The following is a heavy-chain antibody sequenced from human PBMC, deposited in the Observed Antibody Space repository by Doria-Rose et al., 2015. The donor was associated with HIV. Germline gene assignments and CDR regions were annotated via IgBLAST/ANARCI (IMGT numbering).Heavy chain of an antibody. CDR3: ARIKSSRWYHKYYFDF. J-gene: IGHJ4*02. D-gene: IGHD6-13*01. CDR2: IFSDDDR. CDR1: GVSLSSPGMG. V-gene: IGHV2-26*01. Sequence: SGPVLVKPTETLTLTCTVSGVSLSSPGMGVGWIRQPPGKALEWLANIFSDDDRSYKTTLKSRLTISRGTSKSQVALTMTDMDPVDTATYYCARIKSSRWYHKYYFDFWGQGTLVIVSA.